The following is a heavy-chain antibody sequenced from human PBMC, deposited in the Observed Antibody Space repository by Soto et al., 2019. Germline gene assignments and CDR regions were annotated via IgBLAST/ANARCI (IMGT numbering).Heavy chain of an antibody. CDR3: ANLDSTFGSIDVFDL. CDR1: GYTFSDYR. D-gene: IGHD3-3*01. J-gene: IGHJ3*01. V-gene: IGHV5-10-1*01. CDR2: IDSSDSYI. Sequence: PGESLKISCQGSGYTFSDYRLSWVRQMPGKGLEWLGTIDSSDSYITYSPSFQGHVTISADKSINTAFLRWTSLKSSDSAIYYCANLDSTFGSIDVFDLWGQGTMVTVSS.